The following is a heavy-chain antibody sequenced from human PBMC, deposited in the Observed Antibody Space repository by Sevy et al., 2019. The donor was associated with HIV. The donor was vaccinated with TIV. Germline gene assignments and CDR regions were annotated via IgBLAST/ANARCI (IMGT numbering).Heavy chain of an antibody. CDR3: VGPKLTYTNSWHYLDY. Sequence: SETLSLTCTVSGASISSSGYYWGWIRQPPGKGLEWIASINYSGITFYNPSLKSRVTISADTSKNQFSLRLSSVTAADSSIYFCVGPKLTYTNSWHYLDYRGQGTVVTVSS. D-gene: IGHD6-13*01. CDR1: GASISSSGYY. J-gene: IGHJ4*02. CDR2: INYSGIT. V-gene: IGHV4-39*01.